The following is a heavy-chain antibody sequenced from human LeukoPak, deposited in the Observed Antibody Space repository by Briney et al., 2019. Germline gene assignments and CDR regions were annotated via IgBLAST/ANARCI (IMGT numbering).Heavy chain of an antibody. V-gene: IGHV3-43*02. CDR1: GFTFSSYS. J-gene: IGHJ6*03. CDR2: ISGDGGST. CDR3: AKDGYYYYYMDV. Sequence: GGSLRLSCAASGFTFSSYSMNWVRQAPGKGLEWVSLISGDGGSTYYADSVKGRFTISRDNSKNSLYLQMSGLRTEDTALYYCAKDGYYYYYMDVWGKGTTVTVSS.